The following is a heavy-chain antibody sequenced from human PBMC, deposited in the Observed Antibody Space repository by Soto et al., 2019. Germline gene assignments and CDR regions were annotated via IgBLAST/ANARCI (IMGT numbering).Heavy chain of an antibody. CDR1: GASISGFY. J-gene: IGHJ5*02. CDR3: VRDGTKTLRDWFDP. CDR2: IYATGTA. Sequence: PSETLSLTCTVSGASISGFYWSWIRKSAGKGLEWIGRIYATGTADYNPSLKSRVMMSVDTSKKQFSLKLRSVTAADTAVYYCVRDGTKTLRDWFDPWGQGISVTVSS. V-gene: IGHV4-4*07. D-gene: IGHD1-1*01.